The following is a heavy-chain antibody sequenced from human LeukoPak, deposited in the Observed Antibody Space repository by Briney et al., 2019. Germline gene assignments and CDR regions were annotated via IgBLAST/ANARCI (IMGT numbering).Heavy chain of an antibody. J-gene: IGHJ4*02. CDR2: INPNSGGT. D-gene: IGHD3-22*01. CDR1: GYTFTGYY. Sequence: ASVKVSCKASGYTFTGYYMHWVRQAPGQGLEWMGWINPNSGGTNYAQKFQGGVTMTRDTSISTAYMELSRLRSDDTAVYYCAREIGDYDSSGYDYWGQGTLVTVSS. V-gene: IGHV1-2*02. CDR3: AREIGDYDSSGYDY.